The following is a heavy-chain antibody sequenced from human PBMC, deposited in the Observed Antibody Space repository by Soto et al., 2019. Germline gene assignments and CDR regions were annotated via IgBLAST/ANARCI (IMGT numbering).Heavy chain of an antibody. CDR2: IKQDGSEK. D-gene: IGHD5-18*01. Sequence: PGGSLRLSCAASGFTFSSYWMSWVRQAPGKGLEWVANIKQDGSEKYYVDSVKGRFTISRDNAKNSLYLQMNSLRAEDTAVYYCASSGYSYGYDVSYFDYWGQGTLVTVSS. CDR3: ASSGYSYGYDVSYFDY. V-gene: IGHV3-7*03. J-gene: IGHJ4*02. CDR1: GFTFSSYW.